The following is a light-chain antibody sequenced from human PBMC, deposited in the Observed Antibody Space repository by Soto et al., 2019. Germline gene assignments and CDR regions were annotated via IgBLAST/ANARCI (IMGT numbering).Light chain of an antibody. CDR3: AAWDDSLNGWV. CDR1: SSNIGSNT. J-gene: IGLJ3*02. V-gene: IGLV1-44*01. Sequence: QSVLTQPPSASGTPGQRVTISCSGSSSNIGSNTVNWYRQLPGTAPKLLIYGNNQRPSGVPDRFSGSKSGTSASLAISGLQSDEADYYCAAWDDSLNGWVFGGGTKLTVL. CDR2: GNN.